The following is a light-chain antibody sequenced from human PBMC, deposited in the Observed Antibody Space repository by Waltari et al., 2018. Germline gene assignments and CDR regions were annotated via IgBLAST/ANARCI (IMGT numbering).Light chain of an antibody. J-gene: IGKJ1*01. CDR1: QNVTTD. CDR3: QHHTKWLWT. V-gene: IGKV3-15*01. Sequence: REVTQSPATLSLYPGERATLSCRASQNVTTDLAWFQQKPGQTPRLLIYGASTRATDIPARFTGSGSGTDFTLTINSLRSEDFAIYYCQHHTKWLWTFGQGTRVEI. CDR2: GAS.